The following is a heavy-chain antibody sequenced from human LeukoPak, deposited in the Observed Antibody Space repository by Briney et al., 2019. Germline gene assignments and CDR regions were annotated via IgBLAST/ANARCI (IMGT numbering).Heavy chain of an antibody. D-gene: IGHD7-27*01. CDR2: ISPDGSYT. J-gene: IGHJ4*02. V-gene: IGHV3-74*01. CDR1: GFNFSNSW. Sequence: GGSLRLSCAASGFNFSNSWMHWVGQVPGKGLLWVSHISPDGSYTDHADSVKGRFIISRDNAKNTMSLQMNSLRAEDTAVYYCARVAQLGNDYWGQGTLVTVSS. CDR3: ARVAQLGNDY.